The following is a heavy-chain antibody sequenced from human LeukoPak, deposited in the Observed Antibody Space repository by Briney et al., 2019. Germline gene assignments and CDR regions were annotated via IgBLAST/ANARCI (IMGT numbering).Heavy chain of an antibody. CDR1: GYTLTELS. V-gene: IGHV1-24*01. CDR3: ATLVGSGGWYGEGWFDP. Sequence: ASVKVPCKVSGYTLTELSMHWVRRAPGKGLEWMGGFDPEDGETIYAQKFQGRVTMTEDTSTDTAYMELSSLRSEDTAVYYCATLVGSGGWYGEGWFDPWGQGTLVTVSS. J-gene: IGHJ5*02. CDR2: FDPEDGET. D-gene: IGHD6-19*01.